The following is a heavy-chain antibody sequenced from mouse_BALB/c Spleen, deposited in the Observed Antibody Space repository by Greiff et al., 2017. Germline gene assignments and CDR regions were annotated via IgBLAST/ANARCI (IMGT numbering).Heavy chain of an antibody. CDR1: GFSLTSYG. J-gene: IGHJ3*01. CDR2: IWSGGST. Sequence: VKLMESGPGLVAPSQSLSITCTVSGFSLTSYGVHWVRQSPGKGLEWLGVIWSGGSTDYNAAFISRLSISKDNSKSQVFFKMNSLQANDTAIYYCARRDSSGPFAYWGQGTLVTVSA. V-gene: IGHV2-2*02. D-gene: IGHD3-2*01. CDR3: ARRDSSGPFAY.